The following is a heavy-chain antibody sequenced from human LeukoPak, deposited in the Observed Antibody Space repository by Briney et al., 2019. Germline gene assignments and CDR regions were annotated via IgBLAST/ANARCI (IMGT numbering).Heavy chain of an antibody. CDR3: ARDFFHGHCAGLSCFLLDY. Sequence: ASVKVSCKASGYTFTRYGISWVRQAPGQGLEWMGWISANNGDTNSAQKFQDRVTMTTDTSTNTAYMELRSLRSDDTAVYYCARDFFHGHCAGLSCFLLDYWGQGSLVTVSS. J-gene: IGHJ4*02. V-gene: IGHV1-18*01. D-gene: IGHD2-15*01. CDR2: ISANNGDT. CDR1: GYTFTRYG.